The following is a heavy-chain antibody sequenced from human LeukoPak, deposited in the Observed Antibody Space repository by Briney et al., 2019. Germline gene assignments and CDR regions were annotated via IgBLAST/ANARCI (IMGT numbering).Heavy chain of an antibody. CDR2: ITTYNGNT. D-gene: IGHD6-19*01. Sequence: ASVKVSCKASGYTFTNYYMHWVRQAPGQGLEWMGWITTYNGNTNYAQKFQGRVTMTTDTSTSTAYLELRSLRSDDTAVYYCASSLSLQQWLVLGYWGQGTLVTVSS. CDR1: GYTFTNYY. V-gene: IGHV1-18*04. CDR3: ASSLSLQQWLVLGY. J-gene: IGHJ4*02.